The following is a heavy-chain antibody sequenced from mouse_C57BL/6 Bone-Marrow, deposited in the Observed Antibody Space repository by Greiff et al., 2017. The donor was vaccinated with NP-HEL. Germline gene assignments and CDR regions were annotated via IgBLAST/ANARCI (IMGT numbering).Heavy chain of an antibody. CDR3: ARHYAMDY. CDR2: INYDGSST. Sequence: EVQLQESEGGLVQPGSSMKLSCTASGFTFSDYYMAWVRQVPEKGLEWVANINYDGSSTYYLDSLKSRFIISRDNAKNILYLQMSSLKSEDTATYYCARHYAMDYWGQGTSVTVSS. D-gene: IGHD1-2*01. CDR1: GFTFSDYY. V-gene: IGHV5-16*01. J-gene: IGHJ4*01.